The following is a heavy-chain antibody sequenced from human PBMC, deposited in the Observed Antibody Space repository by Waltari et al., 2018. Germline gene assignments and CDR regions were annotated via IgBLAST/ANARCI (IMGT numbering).Heavy chain of an antibody. CDR2: IYNRWET. D-gene: IGHD5-12*01. Sequence: QVQLQESGPGLVKPSETLSLTCNVSGGSFSDDYWHWIRQPPGKTLEWIGYIYNRWETSVNTSLKSCVTISEDMSKNQFSLKLSSVTAADTAVYFCARDHSGSGSEWPHYYGMDFWGQGITVTVSS. J-gene: IGHJ6*02. CDR1: GGSFSDDY. CDR3: ARDHSGSGSEWPHYYGMDF. V-gene: IGHV4-59*01.